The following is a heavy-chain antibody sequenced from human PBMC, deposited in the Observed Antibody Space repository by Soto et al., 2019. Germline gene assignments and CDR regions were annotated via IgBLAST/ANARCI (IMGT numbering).Heavy chain of an antibody. J-gene: IGHJ4*02. CDR1: GYDFSSYG. CDR3: VRDPQRNYY. CDR2: ISASNGNR. Sequence: QVQLVQSGAEVKKPGASVKVSCKASGYDFSSYGISWVRQAPGQGLEWMGWISASNGNRDYAQQFQGRVTMTSDTSRNTAYMELRSLRSDDTAVYYCVRDPQRNYYWGQGTMDNVSS. V-gene: IGHV1-18*04. D-gene: IGHD2-2*01.